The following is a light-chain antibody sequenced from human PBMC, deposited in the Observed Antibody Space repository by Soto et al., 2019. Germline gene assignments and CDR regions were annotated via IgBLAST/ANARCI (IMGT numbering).Light chain of an antibody. CDR3: QQRHMWHIA. CDR1: KRFRGL. V-gene: IGKV3-11*01. J-gene: IGKJ5*01. Sequence: EVVLTQSPVTLSLSPGERATLSCRASKRFRGLLAWYHHKPGQAPRLLIYDAYNRATGIPPRFSGRGSETDFTLTMSSLEPEDSAVLYCQQRHMWHIAFGQGTRLVIK. CDR2: DAY.